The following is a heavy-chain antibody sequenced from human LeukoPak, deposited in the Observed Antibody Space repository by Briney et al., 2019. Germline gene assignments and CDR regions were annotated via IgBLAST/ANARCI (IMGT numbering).Heavy chain of an antibody. CDR2: IWYDGFNK. CDR3: ARDLGNWGWNDF. V-gene: IGHV3-33*01. Sequence: GRSLRLSCAASGFTFSSYVMHWVRQAPGKGLEWVAVIWYDGFNKYYADSVKGRFTISRDNSKNTLYLQMNSLRAEDTAVYYRARDLGNWGWNDFWGQGTLVTVSS. J-gene: IGHJ4*02. D-gene: IGHD7-27*01. CDR1: GFTFSSYV.